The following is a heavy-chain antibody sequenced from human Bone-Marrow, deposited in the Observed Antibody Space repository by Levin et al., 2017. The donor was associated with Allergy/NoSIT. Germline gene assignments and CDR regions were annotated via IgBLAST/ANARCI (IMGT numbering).Heavy chain of an antibody. J-gene: IGHJ6*03. CDR1: GYTFTSYD. Sequence: ASVKVSCKASGYTFTSYDINWVRQATGQGLEWMGWMNPNSGNTGYAQKFQGRVTMTRNTSISTAYMELSSLRSEDTAVYYCARVCGAAAGVKYYYYYYYMDVWGKGTTVTVSS. CDR3: ARVCGAAAGVKYYYYYYYMDV. CDR2: MNPNSGNT. V-gene: IGHV1-8*01. D-gene: IGHD6-13*01.